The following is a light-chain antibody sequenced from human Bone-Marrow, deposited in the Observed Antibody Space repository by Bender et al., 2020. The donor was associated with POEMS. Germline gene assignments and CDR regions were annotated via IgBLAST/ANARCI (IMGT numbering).Light chain of an antibody. Sequence: QFVLTQPPSASGTPGQRVTISCSGGSSYIGAHAVNWYQHPPGTAPKLLTYSSHRRPSEVPDRFSGSRSGTSASLAISRLQSEDEADYYCAVWDDSLNGWVFGGGTKLTVL. J-gene: IGLJ3*02. V-gene: IGLV1-44*01. CDR2: SSH. CDR3: AVWDDSLNGWV. CDR1: SSYIGAHA.